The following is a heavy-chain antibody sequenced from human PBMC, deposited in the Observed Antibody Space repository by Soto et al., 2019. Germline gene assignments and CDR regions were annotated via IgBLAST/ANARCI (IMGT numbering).Heavy chain of an antibody. Sequence: GGSLRLSCAASGFTFSSYAMHWVRQAPGKGLEWVAVISYDGSNKYYADSVKGRFTISRDNSKNTLYLQMNSLRAEDTAVYYCARGQRITIFGVATNWFVPWGQGTLVTVSS. CDR3: ARGQRITIFGVATNWFVP. J-gene: IGHJ5*02. CDR1: GFTFSSYA. D-gene: IGHD3-3*01. CDR2: ISYDGSNK. V-gene: IGHV3-30-3*01.